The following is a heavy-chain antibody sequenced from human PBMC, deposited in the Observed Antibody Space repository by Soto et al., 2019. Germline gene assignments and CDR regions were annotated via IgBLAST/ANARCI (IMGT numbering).Heavy chain of an antibody. J-gene: IGHJ6*03. Sequence: PSETLSLTCTVSGGSISSGDYYWSWIRQPPGKGLEWIGYIYYSGGANYNPSLESRVTISVDTSKNQVSLKLTSVTAADTAVYYCATAVPNDYIPNYYYMDVWGKGTTVTVSS. CDR1: GGSISSGDYY. V-gene: IGHV4-61*08. D-gene: IGHD4-4*01. CDR3: ATAVPNDYIPNYYYMDV. CDR2: IYYSGGA.